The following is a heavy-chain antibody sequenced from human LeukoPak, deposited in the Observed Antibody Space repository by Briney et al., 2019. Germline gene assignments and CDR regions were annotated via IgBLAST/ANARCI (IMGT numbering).Heavy chain of an antibody. J-gene: IGHJ4*02. CDR2: ITGRSNYL. D-gene: IGHD1-1*01. CDR1: GFSFSSFS. Sequence: GGSLRLSCAGTGFSFSSFSMNWVRQAPGKGLERVSSITGRSNYLYYADSVEGRVTISRDNAKNSLYLQMNSLRAEDTAVYYCAKGHSAHGTGFDYWGQGTLVIVSS. CDR3: AKGHSAHGTGFDY. V-gene: IGHV3-21*01.